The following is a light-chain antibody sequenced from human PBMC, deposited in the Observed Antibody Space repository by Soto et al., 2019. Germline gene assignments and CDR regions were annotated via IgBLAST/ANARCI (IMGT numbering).Light chain of an antibody. Sequence: QAVVTQEPSLTVSPGGTVTLTCGSSTGTVTTYHFPYWFQQKPGQAPTALIFDTRNRHSWTPARFSGSLLGGKAALTLSGAETEDEDDYYCLIYYDTPRVFGGGTKVT. V-gene: IGLV7-46*01. J-gene: IGLJ1*01. CDR3: LIYYDTPRV. CDR1: TGTVTTYHF. CDR2: DTR.